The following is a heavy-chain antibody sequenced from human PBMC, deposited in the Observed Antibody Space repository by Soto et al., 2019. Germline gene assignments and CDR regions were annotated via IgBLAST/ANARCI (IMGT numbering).Heavy chain of an antibody. CDR2: IWFDGDNN. Sequence: QVQLVESGGGVVQPGRALRLSCVASGFTFSDYGMHWVRQAPGKGLEWVAAIWFDGDNNFYADSVKGRFTISRDNSKNTLYLQMNSLSGEATAVYYCAREHSSTWYNGMDVWGQGTTVTVSS. J-gene: IGHJ6*02. D-gene: IGHD6-19*01. CDR3: AREHSSTWYNGMDV. V-gene: IGHV3-33*01. CDR1: GFTFSDYG.